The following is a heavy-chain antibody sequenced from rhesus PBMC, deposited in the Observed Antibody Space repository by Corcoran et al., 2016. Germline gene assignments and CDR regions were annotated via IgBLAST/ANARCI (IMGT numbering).Heavy chain of an antibody. V-gene: IGHV4S5*01. CDR1: GGSLSTYP. J-gene: IGHJ1*01. CDR2: VVRRTGRA. CDR3: ARKEDGNGII. D-gene: IGHD4-29*01. Sequence: QVHLQESGPGLVKPSETLSLTCILSGGSLSTYPLNWIRPPPGKGLEWIGYVVRRTGRAFHNPSLNTRVTISTDPSKNRFSLRLTSVTVADTAVYYCARKEDGNGIIWGQGVMVTVSS.